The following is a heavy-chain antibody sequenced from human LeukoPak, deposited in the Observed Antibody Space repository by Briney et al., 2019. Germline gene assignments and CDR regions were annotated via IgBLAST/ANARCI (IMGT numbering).Heavy chain of an antibody. CDR3: ARVGGYCYYYMDV. CDR2: IYYSGST. D-gene: IGHD1-26*01. V-gene: IGHV4-59*01. CDR1: GGSISSYY. J-gene: IGHJ6*03. Sequence: SETLSLTCTVSGGSISSYYWSWIRQPPGKGLEWIGYIYYSGSTNYNPSLKSRVTISVDTSKNQFSLKLSSVTAADTAVYYCARVGGYCYYYMDVWGKGTTVTVSS.